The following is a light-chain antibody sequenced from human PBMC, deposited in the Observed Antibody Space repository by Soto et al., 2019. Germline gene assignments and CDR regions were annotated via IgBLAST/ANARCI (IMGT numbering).Light chain of an antibody. J-gene: IGKJ3*01. Sequence: EIVMTQSPATLSVSPGERATLSCRASQSVSRNLAWYQQKPGQPPRLLIYDASTRATGVPARFGGSGSGTEFTLTISGLQSEDFAVYYCQQYGSSPIFTFGPGTKVDIK. CDR2: DAS. V-gene: IGKV3-15*01. CDR3: QQYGSSPIFT. CDR1: QSVSRN.